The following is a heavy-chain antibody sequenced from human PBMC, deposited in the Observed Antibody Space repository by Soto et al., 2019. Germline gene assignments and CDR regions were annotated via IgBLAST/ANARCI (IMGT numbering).Heavy chain of an antibody. J-gene: IGHJ4*02. CDR3: ARGGVPIFFGGSCYSKTNLELKKPPDY. D-gene: IGHD2-15*01. CDR1: VYTFTSYD. Sequence: ASVKVSCKASVYTFTSYDINWVRQATGQRLEWMGWMNPNSGNTGYAQKFQGRVTMTRNTSISTAYMELSSLRSEDTAVYYCARGGVPIFFGGSCYSKTNLELKKPPDYWGQGTLVTVSS. V-gene: IGHV1-8*01. CDR2: MNPNSGNT.